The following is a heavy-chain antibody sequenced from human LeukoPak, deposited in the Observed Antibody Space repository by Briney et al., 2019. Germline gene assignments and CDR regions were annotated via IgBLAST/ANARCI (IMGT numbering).Heavy chain of an antibody. CDR1: GFTFSTYW. Sequence: GGSLRLSCAASGFTFSTYWMSWVRQAPGKGLEWVSAISGSGGSTYYADSVKGRFTISRDNSKNTLYLQMNSLRVEDTAVYYCAKVSTMIVVVGSFDYWGQGTLVTVSS. D-gene: IGHD3-22*01. J-gene: IGHJ4*02. CDR2: ISGSGGST. V-gene: IGHV3-23*01. CDR3: AKVSTMIVVVGSFDY.